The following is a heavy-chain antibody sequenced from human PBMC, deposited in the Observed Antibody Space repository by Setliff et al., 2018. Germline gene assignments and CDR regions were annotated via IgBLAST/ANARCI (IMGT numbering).Heavy chain of an antibody. D-gene: IGHD4-4*01. CDR3: ARDGDDYSAFKI. CDR1: GGSISSGYYY. J-gene: IGHJ3*02. Sequence: PSETLSLTCTVSGGSISSGYYYWNCIRQPAGKGLEWIGNIYTSGSTLYNTSLKSRVTISFDTSNDQFSLEMTSVPAADTAVYYCARDGDDYSAFKIWGQVTVVTVSS. CDR2: IYTSGST. V-gene: IGHV4-61*10.